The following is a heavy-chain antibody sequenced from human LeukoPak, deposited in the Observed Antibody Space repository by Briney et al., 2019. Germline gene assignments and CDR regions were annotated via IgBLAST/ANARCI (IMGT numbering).Heavy chain of an antibody. D-gene: IGHD5-24*01. CDR3: ARDFSGYNNDY. Sequence: GGSLRLSCAASGFTFSSYIMNWVRQAPGKGLEWVSSITSSSSYIYYADSVKGRFTMSRDNAKNSLYLQMNSLRAEDTAVYYCARDFSGYNNDYWGQGTLVTVSS. V-gene: IGHV3-21*01. CDR2: ITSSSSYI. CDR1: GFTFSSYI. J-gene: IGHJ4*02.